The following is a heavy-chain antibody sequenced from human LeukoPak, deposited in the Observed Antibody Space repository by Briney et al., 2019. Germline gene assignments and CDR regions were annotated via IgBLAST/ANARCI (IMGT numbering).Heavy chain of an antibody. Sequence: SETLSLTCAVYGGSFSGYYWSWIRQPPGKGLEWIGEINHSGSTNYNPSLKSRVTISVDTSKNQFSLKLSSVTAADTAVYYCARGNTYYYDSSGYSPHYFDYWGQGTLVTVSS. CDR1: GGSFSGYY. D-gene: IGHD3-22*01. V-gene: IGHV4-34*01. J-gene: IGHJ4*02. CDR3: ARGNTYYYDSSGYSPHYFDY. CDR2: INHSGST.